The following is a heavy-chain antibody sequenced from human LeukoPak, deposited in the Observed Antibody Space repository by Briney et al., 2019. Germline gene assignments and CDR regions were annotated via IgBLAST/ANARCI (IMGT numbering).Heavy chain of an antibody. Sequence: GGSLRLSCAASGFTVSSNYMSWVRQAPGKGLEWVSVIHNGGSTYYADSVKGRFTISRDNSKNTLYLQMDSLRAEDTAVYYCARESTTEYYFDYWGQGTLVTVSS. CDR2: IHNGGST. CDR1: GFTVSSNY. V-gene: IGHV3-66*01. J-gene: IGHJ4*02. CDR3: ARESTTEYYFDY. D-gene: IGHD4-11*01.